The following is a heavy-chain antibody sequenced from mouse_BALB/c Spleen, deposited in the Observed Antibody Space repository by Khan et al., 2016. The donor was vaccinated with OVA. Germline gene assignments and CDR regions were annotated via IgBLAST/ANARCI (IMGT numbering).Heavy chain of an antibody. CDR2: FWSGGST. V-gene: IGHV2-2*02. CDR3: ARNYDYDEGLAY. CDR1: GFSLTNYG. D-gene: IGHD2-4*01. J-gene: IGHJ3*01. Sequence: QVQLKESGPGLVQPSQSLSITCTVSGFSLTNYGVHWVRQSPGKGLEWLGVFWSGGSTDYHAAFISRLSISKDNSKSQVFFKMNSLQPNDTAMYYCARNYDYDEGLAYWGQGTLVTVSA.